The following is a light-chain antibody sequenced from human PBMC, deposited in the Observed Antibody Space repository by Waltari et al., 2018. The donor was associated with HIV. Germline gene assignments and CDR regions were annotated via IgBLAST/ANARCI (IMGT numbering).Light chain of an antibody. CDR1: SRHRTYV. V-gene: IGLV4-60*03. CDR3: ATWDSQTQV. J-gene: IGLJ3*02. Sequence: QPVLTQSSSASASLGSSVKLTCTLSSRHRTYVIAWHQQLPGKAPRFLVKLESSGSYHTGSGVPDRFSGYSAGADRYLTISSLQSEDEAHYYSATWDSQTQVFGGGTKLTVL. CDR2: LESSGSY.